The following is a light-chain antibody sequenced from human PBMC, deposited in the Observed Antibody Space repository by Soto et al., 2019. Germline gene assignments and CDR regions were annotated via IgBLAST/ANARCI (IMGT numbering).Light chain of an antibody. V-gene: IGKV1-39*01. CDR3: QQSYTTPVYT. CDR1: QNIIFY. CDR2: AAS. Sequence: DIPMTQSPSSLSASVGDRVTITCRTNQNIIFYLNWYQQKPGKAPKLLIYAASNLQSGVPSRFSGSGSGTEFTLPISSLQPEDFATYFCQQSYTTPVYTFGQGTRLEIK. J-gene: IGKJ2*01.